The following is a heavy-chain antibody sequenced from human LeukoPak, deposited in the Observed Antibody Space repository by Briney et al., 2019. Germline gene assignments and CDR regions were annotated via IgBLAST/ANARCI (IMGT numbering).Heavy chain of an antibody. J-gene: IGHJ4*02. V-gene: IGHV3-23*01. CDR2: ISGSGGST. CDR3: AKAPFRLRFGDFYYFDY. Sequence: GGSLRLSCAASGFTFNTYAMNWVRQAPGKGLEWVSGISGSGGSTNYADSVKGRFTISRDNSNNTLYLQMNSLRAEDTAVYYCAKAPFRLRFGDFYYFDYWGQGTLVTVSS. CDR1: GFTFNTYA. D-gene: IGHD3-10*01.